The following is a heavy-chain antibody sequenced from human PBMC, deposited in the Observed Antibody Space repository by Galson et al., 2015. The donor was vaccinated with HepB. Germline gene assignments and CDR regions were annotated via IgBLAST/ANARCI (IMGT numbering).Heavy chain of an antibody. J-gene: IGHJ6*02. CDR1: GGSISSSNW. D-gene: IGHD5-12*01. CDR2: IYHSGST. V-gene: IGHV4-4*02. CDR3: ARDHKEATIVYYYYYYGMDV. Sequence: SETLSLTCAVSGGSISSSNWWSWVRQPPGKGLEWIGEIYHSGSTSYNPSLKSRVTISVDKSKNQFSLKLSSVTAADTAVYYCARDHKEATIVYYYYYYGMDVWGQGTTVTVSS.